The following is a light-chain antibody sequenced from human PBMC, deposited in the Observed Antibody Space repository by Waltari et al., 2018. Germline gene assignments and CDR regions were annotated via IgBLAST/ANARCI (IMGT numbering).Light chain of an antibody. Sequence: QSALTQPASVSGSPGPSLTISCTGTSRDVGGYNYVSWYQQHPGKAPKPMTYDVSNQPSGVSNRFSGSKSGNTASLTISGLRSEDEGVYYCASWDESHYVFGSGTRVTVV. CDR1: SRDVGGYNY. CDR3: ASWDESHYV. J-gene: IGLJ1*01. V-gene: IGLV2-14*03. CDR2: DVS.